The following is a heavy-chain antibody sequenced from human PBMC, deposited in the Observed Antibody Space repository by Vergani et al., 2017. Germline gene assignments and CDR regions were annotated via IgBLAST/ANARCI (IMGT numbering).Heavy chain of an antibody. V-gene: IGHV1-69-2*01. CDR3: ATDHMGVPAAD. Sequence: VQLVQSGAAVKKPGASVKLSCKSSGYIFNSYYIHWVRQAPGQGLEWMGLVDPEDGETIYAEKFQGRVTITADTSTDTAYMELSSLRSEDTAVYYCATDHMGVPAADWGQGTLVTVSS. J-gene: IGHJ4*02. CDR2: VDPEDGET. D-gene: IGHD1-26*01. CDR1: GYIFNSYY.